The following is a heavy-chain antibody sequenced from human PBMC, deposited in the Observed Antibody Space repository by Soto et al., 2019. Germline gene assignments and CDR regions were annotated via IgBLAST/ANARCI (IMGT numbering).Heavy chain of an antibody. Sequence: PGGSLRLSCAASGFTFSSYAMSWVRQAPGKGLEWVSRVNSDGDTTYYADSVKGRFTISRDNAKNTLHLQMNSLGAEDTAVYYCASNYAYAEGYYFYGIDVWGQGTTVTVSS. D-gene: IGHD3-16*01. CDR2: VNSDGDTT. J-gene: IGHJ6*02. V-gene: IGHV3-74*01. CDR3: ASNYAYAEGYYFYGIDV. CDR1: GFTFSSYA.